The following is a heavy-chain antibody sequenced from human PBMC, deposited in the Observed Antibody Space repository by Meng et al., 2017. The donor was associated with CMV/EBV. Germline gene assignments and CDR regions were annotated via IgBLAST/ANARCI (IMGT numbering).Heavy chain of an antibody. Sequence: QVPLQAWGAGMLEPSEALSLNFGVVGGVFSCYSWRWHRQPPGKGLEWIGEINHSGSTNYNPSLKSRVTISVDTSKNQFSLKLSSVTAAETAVYYCASSLTYPDYWGQGTLVTVSS. J-gene: IGHJ4*02. D-gene: IGHD2-15*01. V-gene: IGHV4-34*01. CDR3: ASSLTYPDY. CDR1: GGVFSCYS. CDR2: INHSGST.